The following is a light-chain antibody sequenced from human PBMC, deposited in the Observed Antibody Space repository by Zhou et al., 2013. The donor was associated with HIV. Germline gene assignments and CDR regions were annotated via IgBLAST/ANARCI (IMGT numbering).Light chain of an antibody. CDR3: QQANSFPYT. CDR1: QGINNH. V-gene: IGKV1-9*01. J-gene: IGKJ2*01. CDR2: LAS. Sequence: DILLTQSPSFLSASVGDRVTISCRASQGINNHLAWYQQKPGKAPRLLIYLASTLYSGVPXRFSGSGSGTEFSLTISSLQPEDFATYYCQQANSFPYTFGQGTKLEIK.